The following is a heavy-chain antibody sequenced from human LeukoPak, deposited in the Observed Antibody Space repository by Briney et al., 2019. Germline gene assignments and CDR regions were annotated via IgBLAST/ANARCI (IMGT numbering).Heavy chain of an antibody. D-gene: IGHD3-9*01. CDR3: AKDLIVTTFDWHHWYFDL. J-gene: IGHJ2*01. CDR1: GLAFKMNS. Sequence: GGSLRLSCRASGLAFKMNSLTWFGKAPNPGLNWMAGISSDGSKTYHADSVQDRFTISRDNSKNTLYLQMNSLRAEDTAVYYCAKDLIVTTFDWHHWYFDLWGRGTLVTVSS. V-gene: IGHV3-30*01. CDR2: ISSDGSKT.